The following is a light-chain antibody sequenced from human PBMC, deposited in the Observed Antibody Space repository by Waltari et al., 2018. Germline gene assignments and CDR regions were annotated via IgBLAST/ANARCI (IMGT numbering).Light chain of an antibody. Sequence: QSALTQPASVSGSPGQSITISCTGTRSDVGTHNYVSWYQQRPGKAPDLIIFDVSNWPCGVSIRFSGSKSGNTASLTISGLQAEDEADYYCNSYTNSGTYVFGSGTKVTVL. CDR2: DVS. J-gene: IGLJ1*01. CDR1: RSDVGTHNY. CDR3: NSYTNSGTYV. V-gene: IGLV2-14*03.